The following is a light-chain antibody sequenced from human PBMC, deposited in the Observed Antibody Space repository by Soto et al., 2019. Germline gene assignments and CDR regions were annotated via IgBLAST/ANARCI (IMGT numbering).Light chain of an antibody. CDR1: QSVSSGY. J-gene: IGKJ1*01. Sequence: EIVLSQSPGTLSLSPGERATLSCRASQSVSSGYLAWYQQKPGQAPRLLIYGASSRATGIPDRFSGSGSGTDFTLTISRLEPEDFAVYYCQQYGSSRTFGQGTKA. CDR2: GAS. CDR3: QQYGSSRT. V-gene: IGKV3-20*01.